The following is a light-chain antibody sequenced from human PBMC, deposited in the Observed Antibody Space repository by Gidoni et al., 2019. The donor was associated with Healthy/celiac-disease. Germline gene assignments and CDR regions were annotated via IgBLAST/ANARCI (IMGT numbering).Light chain of an antibody. V-gene: IGKV1-5*03. CDR2: KAS. J-gene: IGKJ2*04. Sequence: DIQMTQSPSTLSASVGDRVTITCRASQSISSWLAWYQQKPGKAPKLLIYKASSLECGVPSRFSGSGSGTEFTLTISSLQPDDFATYYCQQYNSYSSSFGQGTKLEIK. CDR3: QQYNSYSSS. CDR1: QSISSW.